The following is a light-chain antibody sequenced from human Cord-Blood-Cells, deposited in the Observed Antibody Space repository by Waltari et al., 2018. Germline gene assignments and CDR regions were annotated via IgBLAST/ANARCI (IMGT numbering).Light chain of an antibody. Sequence: QSALTQPASVSGSPRHSITTYCTATSSDVGGYNYDSWYQQHPGKAPKLMIYDVSNRPSVVPNLFSGSKSGNTASLTISGLQAEDEADYYCSSYTSSSTLVFGGGTKLTVL. CDR2: DVS. CDR3: SSYTSSSTLV. CDR1: SSDVGGYNY. V-gene: IGLV2-14*03. J-gene: IGLJ3*02.